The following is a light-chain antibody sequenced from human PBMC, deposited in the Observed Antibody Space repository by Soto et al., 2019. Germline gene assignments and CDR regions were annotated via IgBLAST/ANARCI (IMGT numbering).Light chain of an antibody. Sequence: QSALTQPASGSGSPGEWSTISCTGTSSNVGGYNYVSWYQQHPGKAPKLMIYDVSNRPSGVSNRFSGSKSGNTASLTISGLQAEDEADYYCSSYTSSSTLDVFGTGTKVTVL. CDR2: DVS. CDR3: SSYTSSSTLDV. J-gene: IGLJ1*01. CDR1: SSNVGGYNY. V-gene: IGLV2-14*01.